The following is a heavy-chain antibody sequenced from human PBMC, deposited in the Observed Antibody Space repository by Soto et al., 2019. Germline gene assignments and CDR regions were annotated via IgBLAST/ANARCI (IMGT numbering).Heavy chain of an antibody. V-gene: IGHV1-69*06. D-gene: IGHD3-9*01. CDR1: GGTFSSYA. CDR2: IIPIFGTA. J-gene: IGHJ6*02. Sequence: ASVKVSCKASGGTFSSYAISWVRQAPGQGLEWMGGIIPIFGTANYAQKFQGRVTITADKSTSTAYMELSSLRSEDTAVYYCARMYYDILTGYPMNGMHVWGQGTTVTVSS. CDR3: ARMYYDILTGYPMNGMHV.